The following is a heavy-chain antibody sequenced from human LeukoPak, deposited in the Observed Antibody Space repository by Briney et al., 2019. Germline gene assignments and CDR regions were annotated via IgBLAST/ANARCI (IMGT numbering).Heavy chain of an antibody. D-gene: IGHD3-9*01. Sequence: PSETPSLTCAVYGGSFSGYYWSWIRQPPGKGLEWIGEINHSGSTNYNPSLKSRVTISVDTSKNQFSLKLSSVTAADTAVYYCARVSYDIVDYWGQGTLVTVSS. CDR3: ARVSYDIVDY. V-gene: IGHV4-34*01. CDR2: INHSGST. CDR1: GGSFSGYY. J-gene: IGHJ4*02.